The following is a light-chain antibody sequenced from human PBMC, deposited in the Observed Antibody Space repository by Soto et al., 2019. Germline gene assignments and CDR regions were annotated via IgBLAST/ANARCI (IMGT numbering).Light chain of an antibody. CDR1: SSDVGSYNL. Sequence: QSALTQPASVSGSPGQSITISCTGTSSDVGSYNLVSWYQRHPGKAPKLVIFEVSKRPSGVSNRFSGSKSGNTASLTISGLQAEDEADYYCCSYAGSSTFVVFGGGTQLTVL. V-gene: IGLV2-23*02. CDR3: CSYAGSSTFVV. J-gene: IGLJ2*01. CDR2: EVS.